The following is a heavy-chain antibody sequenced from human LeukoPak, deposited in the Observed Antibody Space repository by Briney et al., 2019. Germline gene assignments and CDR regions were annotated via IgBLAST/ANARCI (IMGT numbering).Heavy chain of an antibody. J-gene: IGHJ5*02. Sequence: SETLSLTCAVYGGSFSGYYWSWIRQPPGKGLEWIGEINHSGSTNYNPSLKSRVTISVDTSKNQFSLKLSSVTAADTAVYYCARRGVRTAAGTWGQETLVTVSS. D-gene: IGHD6-13*01. CDR1: GGSFSGYY. CDR2: INHSGST. V-gene: IGHV4-34*01. CDR3: ARRGVRTAAGT.